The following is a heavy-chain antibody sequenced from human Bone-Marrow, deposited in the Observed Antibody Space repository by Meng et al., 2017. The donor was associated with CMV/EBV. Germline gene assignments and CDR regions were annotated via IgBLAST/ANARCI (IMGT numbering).Heavy chain of an antibody. CDR1: GFTFSSYV. Sequence: ESLKISCAASGFTFSSYVMSWVRQAPGKGLEWIGYIYYSGSTNYNPSLKSRVTISVDTSKNQFSLKLSSVTAADTAVYYCARVNDFIGAFDIWGQGTMVTVSS. D-gene: IGHD3-3*01. J-gene: IGHJ3*02. CDR3: ARVNDFIGAFDI. V-gene: IGHV4-59*01. CDR2: IYYSGST.